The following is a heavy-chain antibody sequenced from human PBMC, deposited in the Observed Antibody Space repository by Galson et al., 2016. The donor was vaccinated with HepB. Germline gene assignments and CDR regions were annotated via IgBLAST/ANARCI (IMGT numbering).Heavy chain of an antibody. CDR1: GGTFSSYG. CDR3: ARESQGLGYCSGGSCHWYFGL. J-gene: IGHJ2*01. CDR2: IIPIFGTT. D-gene: IGHD2-15*01. Sequence: SCKASGGTFSSYGISWVRQAPGQGLHWMGGIIPIFGTTNVAQKFQGRVTITADESTGTAYMEMSSLTSEDTAVYYCARESQGLGYCSGGSCHWYFGLWGRGTLVTVSS. V-gene: IGHV1-69*01.